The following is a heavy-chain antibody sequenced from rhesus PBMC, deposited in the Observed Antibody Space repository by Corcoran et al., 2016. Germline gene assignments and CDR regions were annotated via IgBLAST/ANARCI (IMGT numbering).Heavy chain of an antibody. D-gene: IGHD4-29*01. Sequence: VQLQESGTGLVKPSETLSLTSAVSGGSIGDDYSWSWIRPRRGTGLEWIGYIYGSGGGTNSKPSSKNRVTISIETSKHHVSLNLSSVTAADTSVYYCARDSLPLRYDYWGQGVLVTVSA. CDR2: IYGSGGGT. CDR3: ARDSLPLRYDY. V-gene: IGHV4-106*01. J-gene: IGHJ4*01. CDR1: GGSIGDDYS.